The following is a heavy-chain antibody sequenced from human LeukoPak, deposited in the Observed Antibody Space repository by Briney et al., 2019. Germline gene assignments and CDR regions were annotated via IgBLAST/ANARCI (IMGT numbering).Heavy chain of an antibody. V-gene: IGHV4-59*08. D-gene: IGHD6-19*01. J-gene: IGHJ4*02. CDR1: GGSIGSYY. CDR3: ARHRVYSSGWYQDY. CDR2: IYYSGST. Sequence: PSETLSLTCTVSGGSIGSYYWSWIRQPPGKGLDWIGCIYYSGSTNYNPSLKSRFTISVDTSKNQFSLNLSSVTAADTAAYYCARHRVYSSGWYQDYWGQGTLVTVSS.